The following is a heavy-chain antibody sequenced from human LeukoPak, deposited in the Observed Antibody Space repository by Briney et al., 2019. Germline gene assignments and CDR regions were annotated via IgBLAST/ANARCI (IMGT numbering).Heavy chain of an antibody. V-gene: IGHV3-66*01. CDR3: AKSAEKIVWLLSAPY. CDR2: IYSGGST. CDR1: GFTVSSNY. Sequence: GGSLRLSCAASGFTVSSNYMSWVRQAPGKGLEWVSVIYSGGSTYYADSVKGRFTISRDNSKNTLYLQMNSLRAEDTAVYYCAKSAEKIVWLLSAPYWGQGTLVTVSS. J-gene: IGHJ4*02. D-gene: IGHD3-22*01.